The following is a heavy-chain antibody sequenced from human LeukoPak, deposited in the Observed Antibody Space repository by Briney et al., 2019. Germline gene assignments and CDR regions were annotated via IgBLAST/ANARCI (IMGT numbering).Heavy chain of an antibody. V-gene: IGHV4-38-2*02. J-gene: IGHJ4*02. CDR1: GFSISSGSY. D-gene: IGHD3-22*01. CDR2: VYHSGRT. Sequence: SETLSLTCTVSGFSISSGSYWGWIRQPPGKGLEWIGSVYHSGRTYYNPSLKSRGTISVDTSKNQFSLKLSSVTAADTAVYNCARWVGVVVPRSQSGFVDSWGQGTMVTVSS. CDR3: ARWVGVVVPRSQSGFVDS.